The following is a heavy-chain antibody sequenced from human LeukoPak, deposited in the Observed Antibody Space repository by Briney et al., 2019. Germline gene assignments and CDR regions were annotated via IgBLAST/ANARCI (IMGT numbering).Heavy chain of an antibody. CDR1: GYTFTSYY. J-gene: IGHJ4*02. Sequence: ASVKVSCKASGYTFTSYYMHWVRQAPGQGLEWMGIINPSGGSTSYAQKFQGRVTMTRVTSTSTVYMELSSLRSEDTAAYYCAYRIAVAGTQFDYWGQGTLVTVSS. CDR3: AYRIAVAGTQFDY. V-gene: IGHV1-46*01. D-gene: IGHD6-19*01. CDR2: INPSGGST.